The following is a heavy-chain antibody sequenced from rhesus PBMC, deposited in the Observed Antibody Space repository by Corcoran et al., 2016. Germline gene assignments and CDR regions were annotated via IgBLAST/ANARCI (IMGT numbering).Heavy chain of an antibody. CDR3: TKDFDWSGGC. J-gene: IGHJ4*01. V-gene: IGHV3-119*01. CDR2: INGDGSAT. D-gene: IGHD3-3*01. CDR1: GFTFRNSW. Sequence: EVQLAESGGGLVQPGGSLRLSCDASGFTFRNSWMHWVRQAPGKGLEWVSRINGDGSATGYADSVKGRFIISRENAKNSVYLQMNSLRAEDTAVYYCTKDFDWSGGCWGQGVLVTVSS.